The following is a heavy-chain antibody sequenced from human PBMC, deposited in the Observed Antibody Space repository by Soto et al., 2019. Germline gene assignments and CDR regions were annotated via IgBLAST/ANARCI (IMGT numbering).Heavy chain of an antibody. CDR1: GFSFTNYW. Sequence: GALRLSCAASGFSFTNYWMHWVRQAPGKGLVWVSRMNGDGTTIDYADSVKGRFTISRDNAKNTLYLQMDSLRVEDTAVYYCVKADDTRSGLFDHWGQGALVTVSS. CDR3: VKADDTRSGLFDH. J-gene: IGHJ4*02. V-gene: IGHV3-74*01. D-gene: IGHD1-1*01. CDR2: MNGDGTTI.